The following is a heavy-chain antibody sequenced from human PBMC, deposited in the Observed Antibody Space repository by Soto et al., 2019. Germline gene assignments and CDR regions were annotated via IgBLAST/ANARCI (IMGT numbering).Heavy chain of an antibody. Sequence: SVKVSCKASGGTFSSYTISWVRQAPGQGLEWMGRIIPILGIANYAQKFQGRVTITADKSTSTAYMELSSLRSEDTAVYYCARDPPSSLGGGPPPFDYWGKGTLVTVAS. CDR2: IIPILGIA. J-gene: IGHJ4*02. V-gene: IGHV1-69*04. CDR3: ARDPPSSLGGGPPPFDY. D-gene: IGHD1-26*01. CDR1: GGTFSSYT.